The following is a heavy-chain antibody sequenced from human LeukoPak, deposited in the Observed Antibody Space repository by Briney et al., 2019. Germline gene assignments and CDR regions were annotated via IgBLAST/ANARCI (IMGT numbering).Heavy chain of an antibody. CDR2: ISGSGVST. Sequence: GGSLRLSCAASGFTFSSYAMSWVRQAPGKGLEWVSAISGSGVSTYYADSVKGRFTISSDNSKNTLYLQMDSLRAEDTAVYYCARVSHSGSLDMHFDIWGQGTMVTVSS. V-gene: IGHV3-23*01. D-gene: IGHD1-26*01. CDR1: GFTFSSYA. CDR3: ARVSHSGSLDMHFDI. J-gene: IGHJ3*02.